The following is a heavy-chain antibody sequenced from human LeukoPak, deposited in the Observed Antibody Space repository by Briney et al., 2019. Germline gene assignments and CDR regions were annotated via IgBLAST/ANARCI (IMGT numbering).Heavy chain of an antibody. V-gene: IGHV4-39*01. D-gene: IGHD3-10*01. CDR3: ARRNDYYDSGSYSMFDY. CDR1: GDSISSSSYY. CDR2: IRYRGST. Sequence: PSETLSLTCTVSGDSISSSSYYWGWIRQPPGKGLEWIGNIRYRGSTYYNPPLKSRVTISADTSKNQFSLKLTSVTAADTAVYYCARRNDYYDSGSYSMFDYWGQGALVTVSS. J-gene: IGHJ4*02.